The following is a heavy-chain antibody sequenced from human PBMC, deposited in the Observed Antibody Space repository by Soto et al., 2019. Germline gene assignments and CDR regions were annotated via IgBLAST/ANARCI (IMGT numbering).Heavy chain of an antibody. J-gene: IGHJ4*02. Sequence: SETLSLTCTVSGGSISSSSYYWGWIRQPPGKGLEWIGSLFYSGSTYYNPSLKGRVTISVDTSKNQFSLKLSSVTAADTAVYYCARVWGYYFDYWGQPTLVTVSS. D-gene: IGHD2-21*01. CDR2: LFYSGST. CDR1: GGSISSSSYY. V-gene: IGHV4-39*07. CDR3: ARVWGYYFDY.